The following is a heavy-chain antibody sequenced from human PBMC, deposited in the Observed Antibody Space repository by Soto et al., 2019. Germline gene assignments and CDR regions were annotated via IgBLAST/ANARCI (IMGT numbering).Heavy chain of an antibody. CDR2: MNPNSGNT. CDR3: ARGYDYIGGSYRYTGGGPDY. CDR1: GYTFTSYD. V-gene: IGHV1-8*01. Sequence: ASVKVSCKASGYTFTSYDINWVRQATGQGLEWMGWMNPNSGNTGYAQKFQGRVTMTRNTSISTAYMELSSLRSEDTAVYYCARGYDYIGGSYRYTGGGPDYWGQGTLVTVSS. D-gene: IGHD3-16*02. J-gene: IGHJ4*02.